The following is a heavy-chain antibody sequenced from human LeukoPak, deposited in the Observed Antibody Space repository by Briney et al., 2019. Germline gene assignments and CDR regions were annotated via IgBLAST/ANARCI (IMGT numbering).Heavy chain of an antibody. D-gene: IGHD6-13*01. Sequence: SETLSLTCAVYGGSVSGYYWSWIRQPPGKGLEWIGEINHRGSTNYNPSLKSRVTISVDTSKNQFSLKLSSVTAADTAVYYCAGGGYIAAAGTSSEYYYCGMDVRGKGTTVTVSS. CDR1: GGSVSGYY. V-gene: IGHV4-34*01. CDR3: AGGGYIAAAGTSSEYYYCGMDV. J-gene: IGHJ6*04. CDR2: INHRGST.